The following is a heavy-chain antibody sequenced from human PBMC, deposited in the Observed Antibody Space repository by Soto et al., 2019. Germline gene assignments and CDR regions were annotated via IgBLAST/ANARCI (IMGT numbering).Heavy chain of an antibody. CDR3: ARHRHPRGTVGATSPLDP. CDR1: GFSVSSNY. Sequence: GSLRLSCAISGFSVSSNYLSWVRQAPGKGLEWVSVHYSGGSTYYADSVQGRFTIPRDKSNNTLYLQMRRVRAEDTAVYFCARHRHPRGTVGATSPLDPWGQGTQVTVSS. D-gene: IGHD1-26*01. CDR2: HYSGGST. J-gene: IGHJ5*02. V-gene: IGHV3-53*01.